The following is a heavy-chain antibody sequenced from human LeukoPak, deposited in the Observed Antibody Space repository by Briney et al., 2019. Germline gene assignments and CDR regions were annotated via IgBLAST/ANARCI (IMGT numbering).Heavy chain of an antibody. J-gene: IGHJ4*02. Sequence: PGGSLRLSCAASGFTFSSYGMHWVRQAPGKGLEWVAFIRYDGSNKYYADSVKGRFTISRDNSKNTLYLQMNSLRAEDTAVYYCAKGGDYYGSGSYRLIDEVDYWGQGTLVTVSS. CDR2: IRYDGSNK. CDR3: AKGGDYYGSGSYRLIDEVDY. CDR1: GFTFSSYG. V-gene: IGHV3-30*02. D-gene: IGHD3-10*01.